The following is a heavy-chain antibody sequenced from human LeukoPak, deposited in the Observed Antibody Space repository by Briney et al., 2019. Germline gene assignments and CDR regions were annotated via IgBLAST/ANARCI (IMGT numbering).Heavy chain of an antibody. CDR2: VYYTGNT. CDR1: GGSVSFYY. D-gene: IGHD6-13*01. CDR3: ARRGRAAAANFDY. Sequence: SENLSLTCTVSGGSVSFYYWNWIRQPPGKGLEWIGYVYYTGNTNYNPSLKRRVTISVDTSKHQFSLKLSSVTAADTAVYYCARRGRAAAANFDYWGQGTLVTVSS. V-gene: IGHV4-59*08. J-gene: IGHJ4*02.